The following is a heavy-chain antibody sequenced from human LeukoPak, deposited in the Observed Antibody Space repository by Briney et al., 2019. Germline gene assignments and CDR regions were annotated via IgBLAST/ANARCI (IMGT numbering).Heavy chain of an antibody. J-gene: IGHJ4*02. CDR1: GFTFSSYA. V-gene: IGHV3-23*01. D-gene: IGHD2-21*02. CDR2: ISGSGGST. Sequence: AGGSLRLSCAASGFTFSSYAMSWVRQAPGKGLEWVSAISGSGGSTYYADSVKGRFTISRDNSKNTLYLQMNSPRAEDTAVYYCAKVLSVVVTAFDYWGQGTLVTVSS. CDR3: AKVLSVVVTAFDY.